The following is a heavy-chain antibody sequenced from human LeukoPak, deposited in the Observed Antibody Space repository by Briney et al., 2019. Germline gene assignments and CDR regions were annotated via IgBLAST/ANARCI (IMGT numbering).Heavy chain of an antibody. CDR3: ARDRITMVRGAPGWFDP. CDR2: IIPIFGTA. D-gene: IGHD3-10*01. V-gene: IGHV1-69*13. CDR1: GGTFSSYA. J-gene: IGHJ5*02. Sequence: SVKVSCKPSGGTFSSYAISWVRQAPGQGLEWMGGIIPIFGTANYAQKFQGRVTITADESTSTAYMELSSLRSEDTAVYYCARDRITMVRGAPGWFDPWGQGTLVTVSS.